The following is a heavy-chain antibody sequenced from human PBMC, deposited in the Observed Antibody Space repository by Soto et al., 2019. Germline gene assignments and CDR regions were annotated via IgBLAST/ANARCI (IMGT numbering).Heavy chain of an antibody. CDR3: ATRGMGYCSGGSCYRTYYYYYGMDV. V-gene: IGHV1-69*01. J-gene: IGHJ6*02. CDR1: GGTFSSYA. CDR2: IIPIFGTA. Sequence: QVQLVQSGAEVKKPGSSVKVSCKASGGTFSSYAISWVRQAPGQGLEWMGGIIPIFGTANYAQKFQGRVTITADESTSTAYMELCSLRSEDTAVYYCATRGMGYCSGGSCYRTYYYYYGMDVWGQGTTVTVSS. D-gene: IGHD2-15*01.